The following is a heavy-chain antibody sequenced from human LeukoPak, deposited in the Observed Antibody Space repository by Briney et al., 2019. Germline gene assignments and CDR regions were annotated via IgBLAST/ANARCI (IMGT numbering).Heavy chain of an antibody. J-gene: IGHJ6*02. Sequence: PGGSLRLSCAASGFTFSTYAMSWVRQAPGKGLEWVSCISGSGSSTYYADSVKGWFSISRDNSKTTLYLHMNSLRAEDTAVYYCAKDLSHYYYYAMDVWGQGTTVTVSS. CDR3: AKDLSHYYYYAMDV. CDR2: ISGSGSST. CDR1: GFTFSTYA. V-gene: IGHV3-23*01. D-gene: IGHD3-3*02.